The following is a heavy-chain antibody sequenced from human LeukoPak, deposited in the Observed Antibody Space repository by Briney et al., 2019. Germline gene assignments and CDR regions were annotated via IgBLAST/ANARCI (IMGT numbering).Heavy chain of an antibody. V-gene: IGHV1-69*13. CDR2: IIPIFGTA. CDR1: GGTFSSYA. D-gene: IGHD2-15*01. CDR3: ARVRYSPDYYGMDV. Sequence: ASVKVSCKASGGTFSSYAISWVRQAPGQGLEWMGGIIPIFGTANYAQKFQGRVTITADESTSTAYMELSSLRSEDTAVYYCARVRYSPDYYGMDVRGQGTTVTVSS. J-gene: IGHJ6*02.